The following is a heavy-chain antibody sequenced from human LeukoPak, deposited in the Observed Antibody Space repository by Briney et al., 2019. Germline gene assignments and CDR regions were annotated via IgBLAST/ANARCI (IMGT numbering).Heavy chain of an antibody. CDR3: ARATASRFDY. Sequence: GGSLRLSCAASGFTVSSNYMTWVRQAPGKGLEWVSVIYSGGSTYYADSVKGRFTISRDNSKNTLYLQMNSLRAEDTAVYYCARATASRFDYWGQGTLVTVSS. D-gene: IGHD4-17*01. CDR1: GFTVSSNY. CDR2: IYSGGST. J-gene: IGHJ4*02. V-gene: IGHV3-53*01.